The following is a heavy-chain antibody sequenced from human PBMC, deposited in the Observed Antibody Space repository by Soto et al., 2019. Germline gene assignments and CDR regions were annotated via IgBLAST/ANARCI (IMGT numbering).Heavy chain of an antibody. V-gene: IGHV4-59*01. Sequence: SETLSLTCTVSGGSISSYYWSWIRQPPGKGLEWIGYIYYSGSTNYNPSLKSRVTISVDTSKNQFSLKLSSVTAADTAVYYCARVYYDFPRSYYYYYYIDVWGKGTTVTVSS. CDR1: GGSISSYY. CDR3: ARVYYDFPRSYYYYYYIDV. CDR2: IYYSGST. J-gene: IGHJ6*03. D-gene: IGHD3-3*01.